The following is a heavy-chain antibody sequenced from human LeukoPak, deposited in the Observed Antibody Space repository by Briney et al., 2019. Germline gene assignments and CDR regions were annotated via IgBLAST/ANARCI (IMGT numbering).Heavy chain of an antibody. Sequence: PGGSLRLSCAASGFTFSSYSMNWVRQAPGKGLEWVSSISSSSSYIYYADSVKGRFTISRDNAKNSLYLQMNSLRAEDTAVYYCATAPIKAGSAFDIWGQGTMVTVSS. CDR3: ATAPIKAGSAFDI. J-gene: IGHJ3*02. V-gene: IGHV3-21*01. CDR2: ISSSSSYI. D-gene: IGHD2-21*01. CDR1: GFTFSSYS.